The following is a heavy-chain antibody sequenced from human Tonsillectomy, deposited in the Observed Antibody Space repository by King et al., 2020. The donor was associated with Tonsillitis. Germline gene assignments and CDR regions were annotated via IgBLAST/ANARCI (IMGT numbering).Heavy chain of an antibody. CDR2: INPKSGAT. CDR3: ARAFDTSGYYYSFDY. CDR1: GYTFTDYY. D-gene: IGHD3-22*01. Sequence: QLVQSGAEVKKPGASVKVSCKASGYTFTDYYFHWVRQAPGQGLEWMGWINPKSGATWYAQKFQDRVTMTRDTSVSTLFMELSRLRSDDTAVYHCARAFDTSGYYYSFDYWGQGTLVTVS. V-gene: IGHV1-2*02. J-gene: IGHJ4*02.